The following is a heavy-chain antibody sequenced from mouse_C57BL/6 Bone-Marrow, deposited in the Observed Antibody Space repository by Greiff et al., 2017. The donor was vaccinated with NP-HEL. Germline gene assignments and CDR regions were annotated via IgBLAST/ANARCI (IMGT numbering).Heavy chain of an antibody. J-gene: IGHJ4*01. Sequence: VQLKESGPELVKPGASVKISCKASGYSFTDYNMNWVKQSNGKSLEWIGVINPNYGTTSYNQKFKGKATLTVDQSSSTAYMQLNSLTSEDSAVYYCARYGNYFFYAMDYWGQGTSVTVSS. CDR2: INPNYGTT. D-gene: IGHD2-1*01. CDR3: ARYGNYFFYAMDY. CDR1: GYSFTDYN. V-gene: IGHV1-39*01.